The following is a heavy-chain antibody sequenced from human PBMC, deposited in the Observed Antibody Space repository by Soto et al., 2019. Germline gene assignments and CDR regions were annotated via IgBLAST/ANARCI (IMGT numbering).Heavy chain of an antibody. CDR2: ISAYNGNT. CDR1: GYTFTIYG. Sequence: ASVKVSCKASGYTFTIYGIIWVRQAPGQGLEWMGWISAYNGNTNYAQKLQGRVTMTTDTSTSTAYMELRSLRSDDTAVYYCARDLGGGALGYCSGGSCYSPPDLDYWGQGTLVTVSS. V-gene: IGHV1-18*01. J-gene: IGHJ4*02. D-gene: IGHD2-15*01. CDR3: ARDLGGGALGYCSGGSCYSPPDLDY.